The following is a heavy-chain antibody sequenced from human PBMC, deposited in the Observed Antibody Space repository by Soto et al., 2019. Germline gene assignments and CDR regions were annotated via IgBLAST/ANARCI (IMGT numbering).Heavy chain of an antibody. J-gene: IGHJ6*03. Sequence: GGSLRLSCAASGFTFSSYGMHWVRQAPGKGLEWVAVIWYDGSNKYYADSVKGRFTISRDNSKNTLYLQMNSLRAEDTAVYYCASHSGGYCSSTSCYEDYYYYMDVWGKGTTVTVSS. CDR1: GFTFSSYG. CDR3: ASHSGGYCSSTSCYEDYYYYMDV. CDR2: IWYDGSNK. D-gene: IGHD2-2*01. V-gene: IGHV3-33*01.